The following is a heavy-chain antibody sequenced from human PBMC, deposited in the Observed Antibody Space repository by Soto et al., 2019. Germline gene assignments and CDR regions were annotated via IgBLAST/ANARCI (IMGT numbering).Heavy chain of an antibody. V-gene: IGHV3-48*01. CDR1: GFTFSSYS. J-gene: IGHJ3*02. Sequence: GGSLRLSCAASGFTFSSYSMNWVRQAPGKGLEWVSYISSSSSTIYYADSVKGRFTISRDNAKNSLYLQMNSLRAEDTAVYYCARDYRFYDLWSGLRGTGGAFDIWGQGTMVTVSS. D-gene: IGHD3-3*01. CDR2: ISSSSSTI. CDR3: ARDYRFYDLWSGLRGTGGAFDI.